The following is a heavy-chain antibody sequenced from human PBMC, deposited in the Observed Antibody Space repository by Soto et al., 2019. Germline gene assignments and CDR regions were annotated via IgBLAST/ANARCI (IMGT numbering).Heavy chain of an antibody. CDR1: GFTFSSYE. Sequence: GSLRLSCAASGFTFSSYEMNWVRQAPGKGLEWVSYISSSGSTIYYADSVKGRFTISRDNAKNSLYLQMNSLRAEDTAVYYCARCSWGGGWYYFDYWGQGTLVTVSS. V-gene: IGHV3-48*03. CDR2: ISSSGSTI. D-gene: IGHD6-19*01. CDR3: ARCSWGGGWYYFDY. J-gene: IGHJ4*02.